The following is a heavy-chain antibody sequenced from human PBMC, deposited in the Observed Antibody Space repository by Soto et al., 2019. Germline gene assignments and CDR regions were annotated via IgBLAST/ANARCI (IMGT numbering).Heavy chain of an antibody. V-gene: IGHV1-18*01. CDR1: GYTFTSYG. D-gene: IGHD1-1*01. CDR3: ARGRYGDY. J-gene: IGHJ4*02. CDR2: ISAHNGNT. Sequence: QVHLVQSGAEVKKPGASVKVSCKASGYTFTSYGITWVRQAPGQGLEWMGWISAHNGNTDYAQKLQGRVNVTRDTSTSTAYMELRSLISDGTAVYYCARGRYGDYWGQGALVTVSS.